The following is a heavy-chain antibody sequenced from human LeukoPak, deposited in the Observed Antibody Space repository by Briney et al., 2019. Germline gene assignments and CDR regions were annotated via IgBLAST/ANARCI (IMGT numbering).Heavy chain of an antibody. CDR1: GGSISSGDYY. CDR3: ARFGAYSGYDYGPGQDTPTDDYYYYYGMDV. CDR2: IYYSGST. J-gene: IGHJ6*02. V-gene: IGHV4-61*08. Sequence: PSETLSLTCTVSGGSISSGDYYWSWIRQPPGKGLEWIGYIYYSGSTNYNPSLKSRVTISVDTSKNQFSLKLSSVTAADTAVYYCARFGAYSGYDYGPGQDTPTDDYYYYYGMDVWGQGTTVTVSS. D-gene: IGHD5-12*01.